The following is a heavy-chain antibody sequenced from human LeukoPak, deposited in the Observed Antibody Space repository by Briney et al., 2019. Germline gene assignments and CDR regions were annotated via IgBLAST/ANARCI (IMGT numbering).Heavy chain of an antibody. J-gene: IGHJ4*02. Sequence: VASVKVSCKASGGTFSSYAISWVRQAPGQGLEWMGGIIPIFGTANYAQKFQGRVTITADESTSTAYMELRSLRSDDPAVYYCARPHPEQQLATSPPHYFDYWGQGTLVTVSS. CDR1: GGTFSSYA. V-gene: IGHV1-69*01. CDR3: ARPHPEQQLATSPPHYFDY. D-gene: IGHD6-13*01. CDR2: IIPIFGTA.